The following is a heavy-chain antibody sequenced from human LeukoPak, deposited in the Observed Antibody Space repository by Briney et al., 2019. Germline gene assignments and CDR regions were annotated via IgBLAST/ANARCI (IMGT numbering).Heavy chain of an antibody. CDR2: ISSSGSTI. CDR1: GFTFSSYE. CDR3: ARDYTGGWNDY. V-gene: IGHV3-48*03. Sequence: PGGSLRLSCAASGFTFSSYEMNWVRQAPEKGLEWVSYISSSGSTIYYADSVKGRFTISRDNTKNSLYLQMNSLRAEDTAVYYCARDYTGGWNDYWGQGTLVIVSS. D-gene: IGHD7-27*01. J-gene: IGHJ4*02.